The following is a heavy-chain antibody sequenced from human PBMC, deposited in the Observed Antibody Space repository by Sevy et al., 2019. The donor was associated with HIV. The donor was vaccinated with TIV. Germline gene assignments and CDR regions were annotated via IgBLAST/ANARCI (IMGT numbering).Heavy chain of an antibody. J-gene: IGHJ5*02. CDR2: ISGTGGRT. CDR3: ARDGYNWIPFDR. V-gene: IGHV3-23*01. D-gene: IGHD1-20*01. Sequence: GGSLRRSCVASGFTLNSYAMSWVRQAPGKGLEWISDISGTGGRTNYADSVVGRFTISRDNSKNTLYLQMNSLRAEDTAIYYCARDGYNWIPFDRWGQGTLVTVSS. CDR1: GFTLNSYA.